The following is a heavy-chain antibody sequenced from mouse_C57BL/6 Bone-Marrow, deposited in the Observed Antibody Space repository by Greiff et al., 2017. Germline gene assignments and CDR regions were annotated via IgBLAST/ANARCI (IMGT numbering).Heavy chain of an antibody. Sequence: VQLQQSGAELARPGASVKLSCKASGYTFTSYGISWVQQRPGQGLEWIGVIYTRSGSTYYNEKFKGKATLTADNSSSTAYMELRSLTSEDSAVYFCARCPYCYGSNYVDFWCRGPALTVS. CDR2: IYTRSGST. CDR3: ARCPYCYGSNYVDF. CDR1: GYTFTSYG. D-gene: IGHD1-1*01. J-gene: IGHJ2*01. V-gene: IGHV1-81*01.